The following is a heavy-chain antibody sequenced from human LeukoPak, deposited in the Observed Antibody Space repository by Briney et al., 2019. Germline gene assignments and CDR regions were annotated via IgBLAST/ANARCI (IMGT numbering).Heavy chain of an antibody. J-gene: IGHJ3*02. CDR3: AVVVVAATAFDI. Sequence: GGSLRLSCAASGFTFSSYWMHWVRHAAGKGLVWVSCIIGDGSSTSYADSVKGRFTISRDNAKNTLYLQMNSLRAEDTAVYYCAVVVVAATAFDIWGQGTMVTVSS. CDR1: GFTFSSYW. D-gene: IGHD2-15*01. CDR2: IIGDGSST. V-gene: IGHV3-74*01.